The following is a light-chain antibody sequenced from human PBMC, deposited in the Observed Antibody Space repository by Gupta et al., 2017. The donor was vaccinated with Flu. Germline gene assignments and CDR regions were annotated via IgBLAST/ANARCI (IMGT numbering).Light chain of an antibody. J-gene: IGLJ2*01. V-gene: IGLV3-1*01. CDR3: REWDRTTVR. CDR1: KLENRF. CDR2: PAY. Sequence: SYELTPPPSVSVSPGQTASLTCSGSKLENRFFSWHQRNPAQSPLLSIFPAYQPPSGIPGRFSGSIYATTVTMTSGGTQAVDESYYYSREWDRTTVRFGGGTKLTVL.